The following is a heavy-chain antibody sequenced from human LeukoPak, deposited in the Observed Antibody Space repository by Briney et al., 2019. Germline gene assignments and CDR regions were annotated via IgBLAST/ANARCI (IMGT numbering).Heavy chain of an antibody. CDR2: ISYDGSNK. Sequence: GRSLRLSCAASGFTFSGYAMHRVRQAPGKGREGGAVISYDGSNKYYADSVKGRFTISRDNSKNTLYLQMNSLRAEDTGVYYCARSGGDYAFDIWGQGTMVTVSS. CDR3: ARSGGDYAFDI. V-gene: IGHV3-30*04. D-gene: IGHD2-21*02. CDR1: GFTFSGYA. J-gene: IGHJ3*02.